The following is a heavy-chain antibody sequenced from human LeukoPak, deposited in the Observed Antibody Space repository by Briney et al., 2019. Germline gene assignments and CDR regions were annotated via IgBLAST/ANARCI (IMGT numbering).Heavy chain of an antibody. CDR3: ASSPAFDILTGYFPYYFDY. V-gene: IGHV4-59*01. J-gene: IGHJ4*02. D-gene: IGHD3-9*01. Sequence: SETLSLTCTVSGGSISSYYWSWIRQPPGKGLEWIGYIYHSGSTNYNPSLKSRVTISVDTSKNQFSLRLSSVTAADTAVYYCASSPAFDILTGYFPYYFDYWGQGTLVTVSS. CDR1: GGSISSYY. CDR2: IYHSGST.